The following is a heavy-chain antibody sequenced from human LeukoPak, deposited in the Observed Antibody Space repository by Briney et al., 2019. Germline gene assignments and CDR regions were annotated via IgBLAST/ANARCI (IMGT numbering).Heavy chain of an antibody. D-gene: IGHD2-2*01. J-gene: IGHJ3*02. V-gene: IGHV3-21*01. CDR3: ARDLRQLPRGAFDI. Sequence: ETLSLTCTVSGGSISSSSYYWGWVRQAPGKGLEWVSSISSSSSYIYYADSVKGRFTISRDNAKNSLYLQMSSLRAEDTAVYYCARDLRQLPRGAFDIWGQGTMVTVSS. CDR1: GGSISSSSYY. CDR2: ISSSSSYI.